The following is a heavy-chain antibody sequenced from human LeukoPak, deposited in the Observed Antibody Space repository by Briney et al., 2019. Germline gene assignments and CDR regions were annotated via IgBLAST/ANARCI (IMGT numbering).Heavy chain of an antibody. Sequence: GGSLRLSCAASGFTFNSYSMNWVRQAPGKGLEWVSSISSSSSYIYYADSVKGRFTISRDNAKNSLYLQMNSLRAEDTAVYYCARGLRLGESLNYWGQGTLVTVSS. CDR2: ISSSSSYI. CDR3: ARGLRLGESLNY. CDR1: GFTFNSYS. V-gene: IGHV3-21*01. J-gene: IGHJ4*02. D-gene: IGHD3-16*01.